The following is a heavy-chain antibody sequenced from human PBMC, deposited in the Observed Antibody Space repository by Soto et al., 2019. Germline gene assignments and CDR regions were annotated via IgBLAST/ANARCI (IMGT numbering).Heavy chain of an antibody. J-gene: IGHJ6*03. CDR2: IIPILGIA. CDR1: GGTFSSYT. Sequence: ASVKVSCKASGGTFSSYTISRVRQAPGQGLEWMGRIIPILGIANYAQKFQGRVTITADKSTSTAYMELSSLRSEDTAVYYCARDPEGANWDHVPYYYYYIDVWGKGTTVTVSS. D-gene: IGHD7-27*01. V-gene: IGHV1-69*04. CDR3: ARDPEGANWDHVPYYYYYIDV.